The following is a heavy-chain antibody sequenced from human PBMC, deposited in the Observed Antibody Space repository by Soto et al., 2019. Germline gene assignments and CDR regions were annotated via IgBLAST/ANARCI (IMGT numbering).Heavy chain of an antibody. J-gene: IGHJ4*02. CDR1: GFTFSGSA. V-gene: IGHV3-73*01. CDR2: IRSKANSYAT. Sequence: GGSLRLSCAASGFTFSGSAMHWVRQASGKGLEWVGRIRSKANSYATAYAASVKGRFAISREDSKNTAYLQMNSLKTEDTAVYYCTRRAAYCGGDCDESGFDYWGQGTLVTVSS. CDR3: TRRAAYCGGDCDESGFDY. D-gene: IGHD2-21*02.